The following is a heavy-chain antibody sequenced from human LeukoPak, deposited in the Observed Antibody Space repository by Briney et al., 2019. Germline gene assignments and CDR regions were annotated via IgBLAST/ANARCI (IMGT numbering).Heavy chain of an antibody. Sequence: SETLSLTCAVSGASISSHNRWSWVRQPPGKGLEWIGDIYHSGSPNYNPSLKTRVTISVKLSSVTAADTAVYYCAKDPTRYGAFDIWGQGTMVTVSS. CDR2: IYHSGSP. J-gene: IGHJ3*02. CDR3: AKDPTRYGAFDI. D-gene: IGHD3-9*01. V-gene: IGHV4-4*02. CDR1: GASISSHNR.